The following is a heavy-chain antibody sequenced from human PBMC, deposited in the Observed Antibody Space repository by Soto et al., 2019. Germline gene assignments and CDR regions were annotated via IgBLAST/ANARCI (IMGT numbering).Heavy chain of an antibody. J-gene: IGHJ4*02. CDR3: ARDMDDYSNPFDY. D-gene: IGHD4-4*01. Sequence: GSLRLSCAASGFTFSSYAMHWVRQAPGKGLEWVAVISYDGSNKYYADSVKGRFTISRDNSKNTLYLQMNSLRAEDTAVYYCARDMDDYSNPFDYWGQGTLVTVSS. CDR1: GFTFSSYA. CDR2: ISYDGSNK. V-gene: IGHV3-30-3*01.